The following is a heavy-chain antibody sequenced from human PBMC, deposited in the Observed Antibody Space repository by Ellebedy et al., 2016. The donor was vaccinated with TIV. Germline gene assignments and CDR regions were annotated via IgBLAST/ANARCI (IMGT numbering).Heavy chain of an antibody. V-gene: IGHV3-30*02. J-gene: IGHJ4*02. CDR1: GFTFSDFG. Sequence: GESLKISCAASGFTFSDFGMHWVRQAPGKGLEWVTFIQYDGTNKYYTDSVKGRITISRDNSKNTLYLEMNSLRVEDTAVYYRAKDQVDYWGQGTLVTVSS. CDR3: AKDQVDY. CDR2: IQYDGTNK.